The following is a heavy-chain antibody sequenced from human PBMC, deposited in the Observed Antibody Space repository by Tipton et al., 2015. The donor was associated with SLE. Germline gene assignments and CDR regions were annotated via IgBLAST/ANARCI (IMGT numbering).Heavy chain of an antibody. Sequence: QLVQSGAEVKKPGSSVKVSCKASGGTFNSFIISWVRQAPGQGLEWMGIIHPSGGSASYAQEIQGRVTMTRDTSTSTVYMELSSLRSEDTAVYYCARGDYYYCYMDVWGKGTTVTVSS. CDR1: GGTFNSFI. CDR3: ARGDYYYCYMDV. CDR2: IHPSGGSA. V-gene: IGHV1-46*02. J-gene: IGHJ6*03.